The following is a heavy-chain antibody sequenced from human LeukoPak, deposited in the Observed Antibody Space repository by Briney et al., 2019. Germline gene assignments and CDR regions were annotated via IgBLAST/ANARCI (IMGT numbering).Heavy chain of an antibody. D-gene: IGHD2-21*02. Sequence: PGGSLRLSCAASGFTFSSYAMSWVRQAPGKGLEWVSSISSSGANTYYADSVKGRFTISRDNSKNTLYLQISSLRVEDTAVYYCAKRDRPCSGDCSAPYYFDYWGQGTLVTVSS. CDR3: AKRDRPCSGDCSAPYYFDY. CDR1: GFTFSSYA. CDR2: ISSSGANT. J-gene: IGHJ4*02. V-gene: IGHV3-23*01.